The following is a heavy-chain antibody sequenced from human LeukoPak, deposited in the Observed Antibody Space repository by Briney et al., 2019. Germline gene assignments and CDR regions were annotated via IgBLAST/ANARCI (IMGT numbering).Heavy chain of an antibody. Sequence: GGSLRLSCAASGFTFSSYWMHWVRQDPGKGLVWVSRINSDGSTTNYADSVKGRFTISRDNAKNTLYLQMNSLRAEDTAVYYCARRSSGSPPYYFDYWGQGTLVTVSS. CDR1: GFTFSSYW. J-gene: IGHJ4*02. CDR2: INSDGSTT. D-gene: IGHD1-26*01. CDR3: ARRSSGSPPYYFDY. V-gene: IGHV3-74*01.